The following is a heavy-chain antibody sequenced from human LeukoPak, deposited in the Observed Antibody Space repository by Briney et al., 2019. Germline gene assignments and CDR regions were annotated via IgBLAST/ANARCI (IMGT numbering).Heavy chain of an antibody. J-gene: IGHJ6*03. V-gene: IGHV3-73*01. CDR3: TGQYFYDSSGYYRKASAYYYYMGV. CDR1: GFTLSGSA. D-gene: IGHD3-22*01. CDR2: IRSKANSYAT. Sequence: GGSLRLSCAASGFTLSGSAMHWVRQASGKGLEWVGRIRSKANSYATPYAASVKGRFTISRDDSKNTAYLQMNSLKTEDTAVYYCTGQYFYDSSGYYRKASAYYYYMGVWGKGTAVTVSS.